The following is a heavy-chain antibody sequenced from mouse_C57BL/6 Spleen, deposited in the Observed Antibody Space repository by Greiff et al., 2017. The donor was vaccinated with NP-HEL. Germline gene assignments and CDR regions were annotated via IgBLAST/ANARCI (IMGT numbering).Heavy chain of an antibody. V-gene: IGHV5-9*01. D-gene: IGHD1-1*01. CDR3: ARQGGVVAHFDY. J-gene: IGHJ2*01. CDR2: ISGGGGNT. CDR1: GFTFSSYT. Sequence: EVKLMESGGGLVKPGGSLKLSCAASGFTFSSYTMSWVRQTPEKRLEWVATISGGGGNTYYPDSVKGRFTISRDNAKNTLYLQMSSLRSEDTALYYCARQGGVVAHFDYWGQGTTLTVSS.